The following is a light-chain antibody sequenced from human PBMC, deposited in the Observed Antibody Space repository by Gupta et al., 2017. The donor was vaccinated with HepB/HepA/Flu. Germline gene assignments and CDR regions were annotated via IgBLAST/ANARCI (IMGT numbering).Light chain of an antibody. V-gene: IGKV3-11*01. J-gene: IGKJ2*01. Sequence: EIVLTQSPATLSLSPGERATLSCRASQSVSSYLAWYQQKPGQAPRLLIYDASNRATGIQARFSGSGDGTDFTLTISSREPEDFAVYYCQQRSNGPPLYTFGQGTKLEIK. CDR1: QSVSSY. CDR3: QQRSNGPPLYT. CDR2: DAS.